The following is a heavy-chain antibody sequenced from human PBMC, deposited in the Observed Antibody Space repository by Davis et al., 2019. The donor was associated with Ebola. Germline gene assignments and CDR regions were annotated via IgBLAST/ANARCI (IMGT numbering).Heavy chain of an antibody. D-gene: IGHD5-18*01. CDR1: GYSISSGYY. Sequence: MPSETLSLTCTVSGYSISSGYYWGWIRQPPGKGLEWIGSIYYSGSTLYNPSLESRVTISIDTSKNEFSLKLSSVTAADTAVYYCARVGRTAMVFDYWGQGTLVTVSS. CDR2: IYYSGST. V-gene: IGHV4-38-2*02. J-gene: IGHJ4*02. CDR3: ARVGRTAMVFDY.